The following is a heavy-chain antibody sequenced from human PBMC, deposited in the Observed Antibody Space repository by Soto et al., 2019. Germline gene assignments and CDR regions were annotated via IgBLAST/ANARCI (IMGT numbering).Heavy chain of an antibody. CDR1: GFTFSNYA. J-gene: IGHJ6*02. Sequence: GSLLLAGAASGFTFSNYAMSGVRQAPGKGLEWVSAISGSGGSTYYADSVKGRFTISRDNSKNTLYLQMNSLRAEDTAVYYCARYAVAGFVGYFYGMDVWGQGTKVTVSS. CDR2: ISGSGGST. V-gene: IGHV3-23*01. D-gene: IGHD6-19*01. CDR3: ARYAVAGFVGYFYGMDV.